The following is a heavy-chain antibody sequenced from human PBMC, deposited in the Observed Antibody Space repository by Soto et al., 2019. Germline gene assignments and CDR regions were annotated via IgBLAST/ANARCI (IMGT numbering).Heavy chain of an antibody. CDR2: IYRTGST. CDR1: GGSFTSNNW. CDR3: ASRDPGTSVDC. D-gene: IGHD1-7*01. V-gene: IGHV4-4*02. Sequence: SETLSLTCAVSGGSFTSNNWWTWVRQPPGQGLEWIGEIYRTGSTNYNPSLKSRVTISLDKSENQFSLKVTSLTAADTAVYYCASRDPGTSVDCWGQGTLVTVSS. J-gene: IGHJ4*02.